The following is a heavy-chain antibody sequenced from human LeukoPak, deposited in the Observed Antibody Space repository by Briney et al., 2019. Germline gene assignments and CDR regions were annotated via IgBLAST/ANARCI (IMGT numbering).Heavy chain of an antibody. V-gene: IGHV3-11*04. CDR1: GSTFSDYY. CDR3: ARDSRALEAHFDY. Sequence: GGSLRLSCAASGSTFSDYYMSWIRQAPGKGLEWVSYISSSGSTIYYADSVKGRFTISRDNAKNSLYLQMNSLRAEDTAVYYCARDSRALEAHFDYWGQGTLVTVSS. J-gene: IGHJ4*02. CDR2: ISSSGSTI.